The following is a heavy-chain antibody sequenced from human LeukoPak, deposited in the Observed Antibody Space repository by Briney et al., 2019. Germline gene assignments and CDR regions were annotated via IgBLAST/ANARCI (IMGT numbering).Heavy chain of an antibody. J-gene: IGHJ5*02. CDR3: ASWYYDFWSGYSENWFDP. CDR2: INTNTGNP. Sequence: GASVKVSCKASGYTFTSYAMNWVRQAPGQGLEWMGWINTNTGNPTYAQGFTGRFVFSLDTSVSTAYLQISSLKAEDTAVYYCASWYYDFWSGYSENWFDPWGQGTLVTVSS. D-gene: IGHD3-3*01. V-gene: IGHV7-4-1*02. CDR1: GYTFTSYA.